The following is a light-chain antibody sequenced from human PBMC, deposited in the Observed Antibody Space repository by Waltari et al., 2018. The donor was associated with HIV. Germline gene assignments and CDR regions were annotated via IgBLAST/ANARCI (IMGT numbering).Light chain of an antibody. V-gene: IGLV3-25*03. CDR2: KDS. CDR1: ALPKQY. J-gene: IGLJ3*02. CDR3: QSADSSGTGV. Sequence: SYELTQPPSVSVSPGQTARNTCSGDALPKQYAYWYQQKPGQAPVLVQYKDSERPSGIQVGLSGSSSGTTVTLNISGGEAEDEADDYCQSADSSGTGVFGGGTKLTVL.